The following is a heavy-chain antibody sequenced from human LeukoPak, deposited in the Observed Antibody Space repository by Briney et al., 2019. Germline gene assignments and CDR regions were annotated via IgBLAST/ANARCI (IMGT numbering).Heavy chain of an antibody. CDR1: GFTFDVYG. Sequence: GRSLRLSCAASGFTFDVYGMSWVSQAPRKGMGWVSGIHCNGGSTGYADSVKGRFTISRDNAKNSLYLQMNSLRAEDTALYYCVRSYYYDSSGYSRPFDYWGQGTLVTVSS. V-gene: IGHV3-20*04. J-gene: IGHJ4*02. CDR3: VRSYYYDSSGYSRPFDY. CDR2: IHCNGGST. D-gene: IGHD3-22*01.